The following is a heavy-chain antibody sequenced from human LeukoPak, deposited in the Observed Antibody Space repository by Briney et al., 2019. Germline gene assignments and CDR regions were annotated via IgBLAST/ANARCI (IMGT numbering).Heavy chain of an antibody. J-gene: IGHJ4*02. CDR2: ISDSGGSI. V-gene: IGHV3-23*01. CDR3: AKEASGSGWYVDY. D-gene: IGHD6-19*01. Sequence: GGSLRLPCAASGFTFSSYAMSWVRQAPGKGLEWVSVISDSGGSIYYADSVKGRFTISRDNSKNTLFLQMDSLRAEDTAIYFCAKEASGSGWYVDYWGQGTLVTVSS. CDR1: GFTFSSYA.